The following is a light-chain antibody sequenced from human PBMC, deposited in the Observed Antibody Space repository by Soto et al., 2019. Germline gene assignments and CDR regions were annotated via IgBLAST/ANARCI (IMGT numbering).Light chain of an antibody. Sequence: QSVLTQPPSASGTPGQTVTISCSGSSSNIGDNPVNWYQQLPGAAPKLLIYINDQRPSGVPDRFSGSKSGASASLAITGLQAEDEADYYCQSYDTSLSGYVFGTGTKVTVL. V-gene: IGLV1-44*01. J-gene: IGLJ1*01. CDR3: QSYDTSLSGYV. CDR2: IND. CDR1: SSNIGDNP.